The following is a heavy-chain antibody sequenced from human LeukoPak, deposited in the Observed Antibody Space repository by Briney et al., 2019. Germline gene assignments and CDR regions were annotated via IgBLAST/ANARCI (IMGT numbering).Heavy chain of an antibody. D-gene: IGHD2-21*01. CDR1: GFTFSSYA. CDR2: ISYDGSNK. CDR3: ARDVAEGQTLYYFDY. V-gene: IGHV3-30-3*01. J-gene: IGHJ4*02. Sequence: GGSLRLSCAASGFTFSSYAMHWVRQAPGKGLEWVAVISYDGSNKYYADSVKGRFTISRDNSKNTLYLQMNSLRAEDTAVYYCARDVAEGQTLYYFDYWGQGTLVTVSS.